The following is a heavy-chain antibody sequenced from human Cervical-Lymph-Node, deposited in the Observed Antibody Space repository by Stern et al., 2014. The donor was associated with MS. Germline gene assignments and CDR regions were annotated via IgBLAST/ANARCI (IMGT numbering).Heavy chain of an antibody. CDR1: GFSLTNPRLG. CDR3: ARIGSGDYYGSPYFDY. D-gene: IGHD1-26*01. J-gene: IGHJ4*02. CDR2: IFPNDGK. V-gene: IGHV2-26*01. Sequence: QVTLRESGPVLVKPTETLTLTCTVSGFSLTNPRLGVGWIRQPPGNALEWLAHIFPNDGKSYNTSLMSRLTISQDTSKSQVVLTMTNMAPVDTATYHCARIGSGDYYGSPYFDYWGQGTLVTVSS.